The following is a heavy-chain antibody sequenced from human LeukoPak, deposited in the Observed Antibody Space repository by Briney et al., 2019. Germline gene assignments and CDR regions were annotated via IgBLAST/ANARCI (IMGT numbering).Heavy chain of an antibody. CDR2: IYADGTT. CDR3: ARDRPMVRGVIPWYFDL. Sequence: GGSLRLSCAASEFTVSNNYMSWVRQAPRKGLEWVSVIYADGTTYYADSVKGRFTISRDNSKNTLYLQMNSLRTEDTAVYYCARDRPMVRGVIPWYFDLWGRGTLVTVSS. V-gene: IGHV3-53*05. J-gene: IGHJ2*01. CDR1: EFTVSNNY. D-gene: IGHD3-10*01.